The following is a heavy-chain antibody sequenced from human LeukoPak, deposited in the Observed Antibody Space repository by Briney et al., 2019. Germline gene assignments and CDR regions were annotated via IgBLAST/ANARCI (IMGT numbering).Heavy chain of an antibody. V-gene: IGHV1-2*02. CDR2: INPNSGGT. Sequence: ASVKVSCKASGYTFTGYYMHWVRQAPGQGLEWMGWINPNSGGTNYAQKFQGRVTMTRDTSISTAYMELSRLRSDDTAVYYCAGADYGDYGFDYWGQGTLVTVSS. CDR1: GYTFTGYY. CDR3: AGADYGDYGFDY. D-gene: IGHD4-17*01. J-gene: IGHJ4*02.